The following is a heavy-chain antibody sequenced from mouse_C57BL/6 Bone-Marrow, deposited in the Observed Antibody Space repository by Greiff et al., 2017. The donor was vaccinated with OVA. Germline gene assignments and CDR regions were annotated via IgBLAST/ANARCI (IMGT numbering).Heavy chain of an antibody. J-gene: IGHJ2*01. Sequence: EVQVVESGGGLVKPGGSLKLSCAASGFTFSDYGMHWVRQAPEKGLEWVAYISSGSGTIYYADTVKGRFTLSRDNAKNTLFLQMTSLRSEDTAMYYCARRAITTVGGDYWGQGTTLTVSS. CDR3: ARRAITTVGGDY. D-gene: IGHD1-1*01. CDR1: GFTFSDYG. V-gene: IGHV5-17*01. CDR2: ISSGSGTI.